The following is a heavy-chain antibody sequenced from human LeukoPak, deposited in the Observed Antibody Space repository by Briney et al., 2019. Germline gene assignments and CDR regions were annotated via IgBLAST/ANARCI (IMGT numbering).Heavy chain of an antibody. V-gene: IGHV4-34*01. CDR3: ARGWCSSTSCYESWRYYYYYGMDV. CDR1: GGSFSGYY. D-gene: IGHD2-2*01. CDR2: INHSGST. J-gene: IGHJ6*02. Sequence: SETLSLTCAAYGGSFSGYYWSWIRQPPGKGLEWIGEINHSGSTNYNPSLKSRVTISVDTSKNQFSLKLSSVTAADTAVYYCARGWCSSTSCYESWRYYYYYGMDVWGQGTTVTVSS.